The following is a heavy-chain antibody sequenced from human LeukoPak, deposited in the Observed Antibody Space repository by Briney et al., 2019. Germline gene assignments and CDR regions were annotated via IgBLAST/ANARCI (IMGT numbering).Heavy chain of an antibody. J-gene: IGHJ4*02. D-gene: IGHD2-15*01. Sequence: SQTLSLTCAISGDTVSSNSAAWNWIRQSPSSGLEWLGRTYYRSKWNNDYAVSVKSRITINPDTSKNQFSLQLNSVTPEDTAVYYCARDFCSGGSCYWRFDYWGQGTLVTVSS. V-gene: IGHV6-1*01. CDR2: TYYRSKWNN. CDR1: GDTVSSNSAA. CDR3: ARDFCSGGSCYWRFDY.